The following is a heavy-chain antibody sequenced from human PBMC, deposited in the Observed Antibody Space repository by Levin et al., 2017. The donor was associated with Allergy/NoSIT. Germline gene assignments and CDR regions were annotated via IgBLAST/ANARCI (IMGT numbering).Heavy chain of an antibody. CDR2: ISTYKSDT. D-gene: IGHD6-13*01. Sequence: GESLKISCKASGYTFTNYGISWVRQAPGQGLEWMGWISTYKSDTRYAQKFQGRVTMTTDTSTNTAYMELRSLRSDDTAVYYCARDFSPTRGTSTWYDCFDPWGQGTLVTVSS. CDR3: ARDFSPTRGTSTWYDCFDP. J-gene: IGHJ5*02. CDR1: GYTFTNYG. V-gene: IGHV1-18*01.